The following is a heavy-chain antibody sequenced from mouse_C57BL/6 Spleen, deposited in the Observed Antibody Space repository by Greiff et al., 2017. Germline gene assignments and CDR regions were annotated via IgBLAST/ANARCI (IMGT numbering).Heavy chain of an antibody. CDR1: GYAFSSSW. D-gene: IGHD1-1*01. V-gene: IGHV1-82*01. CDR3: ARRDYYGSSYGYFDV. Sequence: QVQLQQSGPELVKPGASVKISCKASGYAFSSSWMNWVKQRPGKGLEWIGRIYPGDGDTNYNGKFKGKATLTADKSSSTAYMQLSSLTSEDSAVYFCARRDYYGSSYGYFDVWGTGTTVTVSS. CDR2: IYPGDGDT. J-gene: IGHJ1*03.